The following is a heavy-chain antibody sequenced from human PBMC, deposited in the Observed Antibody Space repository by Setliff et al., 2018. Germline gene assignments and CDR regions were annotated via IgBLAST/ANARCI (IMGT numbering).Heavy chain of an antibody. D-gene: IGHD1-26*01. J-gene: IGHJ4*02. CDR1: GSTFSSYS. Sequence: HPGGSLRLSCAASGSTFSSYSMNWVRQAPGKGLGWVSYISSSSSTIYYADSVEGRFTISRDNAKNSLYLQMNSLRAEDTAVYYCARGSVGSGSYLDRFDYWGQGTLVTVSS. CDR3: ARGSVGSGSYLDRFDY. V-gene: IGHV3-48*01. CDR2: ISSSSSTI.